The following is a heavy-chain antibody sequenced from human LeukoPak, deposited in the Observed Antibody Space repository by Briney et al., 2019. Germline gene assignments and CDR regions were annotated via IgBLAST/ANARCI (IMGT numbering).Heavy chain of an antibody. CDR1: GGSISTYY. J-gene: IGHJ4*02. Sequence: SETLSLTCAVSGGSISTYYWTWIRQPPGKGLEWIGYIYYSGNTNYNPSLSSRVTISLDTSKSQFSLMLRSLTAADTAMYYCARRYTASPGERFDYWGQGILVTVSS. V-gene: IGHV4-59*08. D-gene: IGHD2-2*02. CDR2: IYYSGNT. CDR3: ARRYTASPGERFDY.